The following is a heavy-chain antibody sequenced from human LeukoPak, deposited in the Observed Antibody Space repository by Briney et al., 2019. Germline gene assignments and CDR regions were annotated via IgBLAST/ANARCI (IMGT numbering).Heavy chain of an antibody. V-gene: IGHV3-74*01. Sequence: GGSLRLSCAASGFTFSNAWMHWVRQAPGKGLVWVSHINSYGTTTSYAGSVKGRFTISRDNAKNTLYLQMNSPRVEDTAVYYCARGDSGEPVNIDYWGQGTLVTVSS. CDR3: ARGDSGEPVNIDY. CDR1: GFTFSNAW. J-gene: IGHJ4*02. D-gene: IGHD1-26*01. CDR2: INSYGTTT.